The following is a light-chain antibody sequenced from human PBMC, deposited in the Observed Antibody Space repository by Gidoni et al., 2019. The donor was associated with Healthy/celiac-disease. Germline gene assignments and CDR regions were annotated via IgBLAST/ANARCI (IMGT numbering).Light chain of an antibody. J-gene: IGKJ2*01. CDR3: QQYYSTPYT. V-gene: IGKV1-NL1*01. CDR2: AAS. CDR1: QGISNS. Sequence: DIQMTHSPSSLSASVGDRVTITCRASQGISNSLAWYQQKPGKAPKLLLYAASRLESGVPSRFSGSGSGTDYTLTISSLQPEDFATYYCQQYYSTPYTFGQXTKLEIK.